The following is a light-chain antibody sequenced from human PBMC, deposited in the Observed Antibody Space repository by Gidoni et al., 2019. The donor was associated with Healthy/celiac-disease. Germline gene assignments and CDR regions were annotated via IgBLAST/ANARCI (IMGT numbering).Light chain of an antibody. CDR1: SSDVGGYNY. CDR2: DVS. CDR3: SSYTSSSSVV. V-gene: IGLV2-14*01. J-gene: IGLJ2*01. Sequence: QSALTQPASVAGSPGKSITISCTGTSSDVGGYNYVSCYQPHPGKAPKLMIYDVSNRPSGVSNRFSGAKSGNTASLTISGLQAEDEADYYCSSYTSSSSVVFGGGTKLTVL.